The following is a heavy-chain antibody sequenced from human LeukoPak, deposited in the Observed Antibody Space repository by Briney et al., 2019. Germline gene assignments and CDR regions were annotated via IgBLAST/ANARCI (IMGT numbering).Heavy chain of an antibody. CDR2: IYPSGST. Sequence: SETLSLTCTVSGRSLSGYYWSWIRQLAGKGLEWIGRIYPSGSTSYNPSLKSRVTVSVDTPKNQFSLKLSSVSAADTAVYYCAREVTMVRGSPIDYWGQGTLVTVSS. V-gene: IGHV4-4*07. D-gene: IGHD3-10*01. CDR3: AREVTMVRGSPIDY. CDR1: GRSLSGYY. J-gene: IGHJ4*02.